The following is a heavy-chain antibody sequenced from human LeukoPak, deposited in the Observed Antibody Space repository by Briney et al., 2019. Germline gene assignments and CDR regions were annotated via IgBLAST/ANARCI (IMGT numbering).Heavy chain of an antibody. D-gene: IGHD3-3*01. CDR1: GGTFSSYT. J-gene: IGHJ6*02. Sequence: SVKVSCKASGGTFSSYTISWVRQAPGQGLEWMGRIIPILGIANYAQKFQGRVTITADKSTSTAYMELSSLRSEDTAVYYCARESGDFWSGYYYYGMDVWGQGATVTVSS. CDR3: ARESGDFWSGYYYYGMDV. V-gene: IGHV1-69*04. CDR2: IIPILGIA.